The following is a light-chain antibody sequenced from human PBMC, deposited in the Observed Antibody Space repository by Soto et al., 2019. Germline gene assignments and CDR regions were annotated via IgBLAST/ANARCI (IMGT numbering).Light chain of an antibody. J-gene: IGKJ4*01. CDR3: QQRSNWLT. CDR2: DAS. V-gene: IGKV3-11*01. CDR1: QSVSSY. Sequence: EIVLTQSPATLSLSPGERATLSCRASQSVSSYLAWYQQKPGQAPRLLIYDASNRATGIPARFSGSGSGTDFTLTISNLEPEDSAVYYCQQRSNWLTFGGGTRVEIK.